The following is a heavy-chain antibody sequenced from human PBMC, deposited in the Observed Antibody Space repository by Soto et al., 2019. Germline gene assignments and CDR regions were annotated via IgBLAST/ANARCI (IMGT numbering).Heavy chain of an antibody. J-gene: IGHJ4*01. D-gene: IGHD2-15*01. Sequence: SENLSLTCTVSGAPITRNYWSWIRQAPGKGLEWIGYIYYSGSTTHNPSLKSRVTMSADTSKDQFSLKLNSVTAADTAVYYWARGAGGPSDFWGPGILVTVSS. CDR2: IYYSGST. CDR3: ARGAGGPSDF. CDR1: GAPITRNY. V-gene: IGHV4-59*01.